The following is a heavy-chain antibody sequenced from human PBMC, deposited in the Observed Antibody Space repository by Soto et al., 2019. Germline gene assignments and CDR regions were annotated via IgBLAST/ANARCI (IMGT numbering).Heavy chain of an antibody. Sequence: SVKVSCKASGGTFSSYTISWVRQAPGQGLEWMGRIIPILGIANYAQKFQGRVTITADKSTSTAYMELSSLRSEDTAVYYCARDRGYCSGGSCYSSDFDLWGRGTLVTVSS. CDR3: ARDRGYCSGGSCYSSDFDL. D-gene: IGHD2-15*01. CDR1: GGTFSSYT. J-gene: IGHJ2*01. V-gene: IGHV1-69*04. CDR2: IIPILGIA.